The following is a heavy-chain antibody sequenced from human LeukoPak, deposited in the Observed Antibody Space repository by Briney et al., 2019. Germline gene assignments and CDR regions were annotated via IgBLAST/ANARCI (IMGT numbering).Heavy chain of an antibody. D-gene: IGHD6-19*01. CDR3: ARERWDKAVAGTYTYYYGMDV. CDR1: GYTFTSYY. J-gene: IGHJ6*02. CDR2: INPSGGST. V-gene: IGHV1-46*01. Sequence: ASVKVSCKASGYTFTSYYMDWVRQAPGQGLEWMGIINPSGGSTSYAQKFQGRVTMTRDTSTSTVYMELSSLRSEDTAVYYCARERWDKAVAGTYTYYYGMDVWGQGTTVTVSS.